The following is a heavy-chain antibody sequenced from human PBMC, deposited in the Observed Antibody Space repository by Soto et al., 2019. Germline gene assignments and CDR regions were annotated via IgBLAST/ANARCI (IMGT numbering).Heavy chain of an antibody. Sequence: EVQLVESGGGLVQPGGSLRLSCAASGFTFSSYWMSWVRQAPGKGLEWVANIKQDGSEKYYVDSVKGRFTISRDNAKNSLYLQRNSLRAEDMAVYSCARAGRITIFSTGYPLNAFDIWGQGTMVTVSS. CDR1: GFTFSSYW. CDR2: IKQDGSEK. CDR3: ARAGRITIFSTGYPLNAFDI. V-gene: IGHV3-7*01. J-gene: IGHJ3*02. D-gene: IGHD3-9*01.